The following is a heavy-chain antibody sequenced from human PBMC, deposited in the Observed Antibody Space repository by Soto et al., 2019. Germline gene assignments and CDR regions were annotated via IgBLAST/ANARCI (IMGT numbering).Heavy chain of an antibody. Sequence: AAVKVSCKASGYTITGYYMHSVRQAPGQGLEWMGWINPNSGGTDYVQKLQGWGTMTRDTSISTAYMELSRLRSDDTVVYYCARDVGGSPYYYFDYWGQGTLVTVSS. CDR2: INPNSGGT. D-gene: IGHD1-26*01. V-gene: IGHV1-2*04. CDR3: ARDVGGSPYYYFDY. CDR1: GYTITGYY. J-gene: IGHJ4*02.